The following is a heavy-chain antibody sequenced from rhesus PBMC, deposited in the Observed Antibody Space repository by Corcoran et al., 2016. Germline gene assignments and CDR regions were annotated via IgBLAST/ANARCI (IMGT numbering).Heavy chain of an antibody. D-gene: IGHD4-23*01. V-gene: IGHV4-73*01. CDR2: VCGKTATT. CDR1: GGSLSGSYS. CDR3: ARDEYGDYGVGRRFDI. Sequence: QVKLLQWGEGLVKPSETLSLSCVVSGGSLSGSYSLTWVRQGPGKGLEWIGWVCGKTATTRYHPSLNTRVPISQEAPRSQVSLRVSSVTAADTAVYYGARDEYGDYGVGRRFDIWGPGVLVTVSS. J-gene: IGHJ5-1*01.